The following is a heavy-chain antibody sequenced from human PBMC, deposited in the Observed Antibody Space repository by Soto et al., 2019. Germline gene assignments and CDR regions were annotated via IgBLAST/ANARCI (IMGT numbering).Heavy chain of an antibody. J-gene: IGHJ4*02. CDR3: ARERGYDILTGYSSVFDY. Sequence: AGGSLRLSCAASGFTFSSYGMHWVRQAPGKGLEWVAVIWYDGSNKYYADSVKGRFTISRDNSKNTLYLQMNSLRVEDTAVYYCARERGYDILTGYSSVFDYWGQGTLVTVSS. CDR1: GFTFSSYG. CDR2: IWYDGSNK. V-gene: IGHV3-33*01. D-gene: IGHD3-9*01.